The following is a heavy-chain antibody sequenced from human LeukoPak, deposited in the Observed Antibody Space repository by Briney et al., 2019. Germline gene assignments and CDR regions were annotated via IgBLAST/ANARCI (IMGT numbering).Heavy chain of an antibody. CDR1: GGSISSYY. CDR3: ARDRPHYYDSSGYNAFDI. V-gene: IGHV4-59*01. D-gene: IGHD3-22*01. CDR2: IYYSGST. Sequence: SETLSLTCTVSGGSISSYYWSWIRQPPGKGLEWIGYIYYSGSTNYNPSLKSRVTISVDTSKNQFSLKLSSVTAADTAVCYCARDRPHYYDSSGYNAFDIWGQGTMVTVSS. J-gene: IGHJ3*02.